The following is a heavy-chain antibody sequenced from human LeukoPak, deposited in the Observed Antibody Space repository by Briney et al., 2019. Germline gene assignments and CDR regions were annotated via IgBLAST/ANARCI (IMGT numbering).Heavy chain of an antibody. Sequence: PGGSLRLSCAASGFTFSSYGMHWVRQAPGKGLEWVAVIWYDGSNKYYADSVKGRFTISRDNSKNTLYLQMNSLRAEDTAVYYCARGLGYSYGFFDYRGQGTLVTVSS. CDR3: ARGLGYSYGFFDY. J-gene: IGHJ4*02. V-gene: IGHV3-33*01. CDR1: GFTFSSYG. D-gene: IGHD5-18*01. CDR2: IWYDGSNK.